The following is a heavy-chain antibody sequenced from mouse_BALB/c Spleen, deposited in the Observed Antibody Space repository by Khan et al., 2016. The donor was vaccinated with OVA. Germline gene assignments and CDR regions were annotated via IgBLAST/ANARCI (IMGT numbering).Heavy chain of an antibody. D-gene: IGHD1-2*01. CDR3: ARGGGTAPLAY. Sequence: EVELVESGGGLVQPGGSRKLSCAASGFTFSDYGMAWVRQAPGKGPEWVAFISDLAYTIYYGDAVTGRFTISRENAKNTRYLEMSSLRSEDTAIYYCARGGGTAPLAYWRLGTLVTVSA. V-gene: IGHV5-15*02. CDR1: GFTFSDYG. J-gene: IGHJ3*01. CDR2: ISDLAYTI.